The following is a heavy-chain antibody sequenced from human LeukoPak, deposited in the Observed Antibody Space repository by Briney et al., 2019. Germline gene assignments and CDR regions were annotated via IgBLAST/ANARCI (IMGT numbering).Heavy chain of an antibody. CDR2: ISSSSSTI. CDR1: GFTFSSYS. J-gene: IGHJ6*02. Sequence: GGSLRLSCAASGFTFSSYSMNWVRQAPGKGLEWVSYISSSSSTIYYADSVKGRFTISRDNAKNSLYLQMNSLRAEDTAVYYCARDYRWYDYYYYYGMDVWGQGTTVTVSS. V-gene: IGHV3-48*04. CDR3: ARDYRWYDYYYYYGMDV. D-gene: IGHD6-13*01.